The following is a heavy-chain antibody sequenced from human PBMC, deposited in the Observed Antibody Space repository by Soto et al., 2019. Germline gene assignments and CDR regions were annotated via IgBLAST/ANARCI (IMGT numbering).Heavy chain of an antibody. CDR3: AIDLLIAAPPRYGMDV. CDR1: GFTFSSDA. CDR2: ISGSGGST. Sequence: GGSLRLSCAASGFTFSSDAMSWVRQAPGKGLEWVSAISGSGGSTYYADSVKGRFTISRDNSKNTLYLQMNSLRAEDTAVYYCAIDLLIAAPPRYGMDVWCKGTTVTVST. D-gene: IGHD6-13*01. V-gene: IGHV3-23*01. J-gene: IGHJ6*04.